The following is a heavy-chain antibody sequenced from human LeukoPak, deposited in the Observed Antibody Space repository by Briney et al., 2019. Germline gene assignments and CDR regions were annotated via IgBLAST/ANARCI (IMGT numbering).Heavy chain of an antibody. V-gene: IGHV4-34*01. J-gene: IGHJ3*02. CDR1: GGSFSGYY. CDR2: INHSGST. CDR3: ARTYYDDAFDI. Sequence: SETLSLTCAVYGGSFSGYYWSWIRQPPGKGLEWIGEINHSGSTNYNPSLKSRVTISVDTPKNQFSLKLSSVTAADTAVYYCARTYYDDAFDIWGQGTMVTVSS. D-gene: IGHD3-3*01.